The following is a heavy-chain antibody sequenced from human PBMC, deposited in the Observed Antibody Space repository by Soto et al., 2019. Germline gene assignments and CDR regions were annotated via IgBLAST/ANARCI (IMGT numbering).Heavy chain of an antibody. CDR2: IIPIFGTA. CDR1: GGTFSSYA. CDR3: ARDLGPGDYSNYDYYYGMDV. Sequence: GASVKVSCKASGGTFSSYAISWVRQAPGQGLEWMGGIIPIFGTANYAQKFQGRVTITADESTSTAYMELSSLRSEDTAVYYCARDLGPGDYSNYDYYYGMDVWGQGTTVTSP. J-gene: IGHJ6*02. D-gene: IGHD4-4*01. V-gene: IGHV1-69*13.